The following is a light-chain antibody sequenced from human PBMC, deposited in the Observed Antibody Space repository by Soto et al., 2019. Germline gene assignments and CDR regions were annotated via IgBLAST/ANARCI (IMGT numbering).Light chain of an antibody. CDR2: NAS. CDR1: QNIGSF. CDR3: QQRSDWPLT. Sequence: IVLTQSPATLSLSPGERATLSCRASQNIGSFLVWYQHKPGQAPRLLIYNASNRAAGIPARFSGSGSGTDFTLTISSLEPEDFAVYYCQQRSDWPLTFGGGITVEIK. J-gene: IGKJ4*01. V-gene: IGKV3-11*01.